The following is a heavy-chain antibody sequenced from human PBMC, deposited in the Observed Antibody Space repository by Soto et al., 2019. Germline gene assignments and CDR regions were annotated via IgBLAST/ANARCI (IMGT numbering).Heavy chain of an antibody. CDR1: GGSISSGGYY. CDR2: IYYSGST. CDR3: AGHINFRSRIAARPSYFDY. D-gene: IGHD6-6*01. Sequence: SETLSLTCTVSGGSISSGGYYWSWIRQPPGKGLERIGYIYYSGSTNYNPSLKSRVTISVDTSKNQFSLKLSSVTAADTAVYYCAGHINFRSRIAARPSYFDYWGQGTLVTVSS. V-gene: IGHV4-61*08. J-gene: IGHJ4*02.